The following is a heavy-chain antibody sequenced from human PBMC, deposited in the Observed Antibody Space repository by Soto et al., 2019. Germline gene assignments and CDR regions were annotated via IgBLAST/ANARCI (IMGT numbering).Heavy chain of an antibody. CDR1: GFTFSSYA. Sequence: GGSLRLSCAASGFTFSSYAMSWVRQAPGKGLEWVSAISGDGGNTYYADSVKGRFTISRDNSKNTLYLQMNSLRAEDTAVCYCAKDITLTYYDFWSGYNYNWFDPWGQGTLVTVSS. CDR2: ISGDGGNT. V-gene: IGHV3-23*01. CDR3: AKDITLTYYDFWSGYNYNWFDP. J-gene: IGHJ5*02. D-gene: IGHD3-3*01.